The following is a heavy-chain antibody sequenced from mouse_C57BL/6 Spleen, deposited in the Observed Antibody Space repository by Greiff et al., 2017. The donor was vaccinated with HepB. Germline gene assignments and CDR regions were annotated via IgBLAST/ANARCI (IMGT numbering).Heavy chain of an antibody. V-gene: IGHV1-47*01. Sequence: VQLQQSGAELVKPGASVKMSCRASGYTFTTYPIEWMKQNHGKSLEWIGNFHPYNDDTKYNEKFKGKATLTVEKSSSTVYLELSRLTSDDSAVYYCARPVYYGNYWYFDVWGTRTTVTVSS. CDR3: ARPVYYGNYWYFDV. CDR2: FHPYNDDT. CDR1: GYTFTTYP. J-gene: IGHJ1*03. D-gene: IGHD2-1*01.